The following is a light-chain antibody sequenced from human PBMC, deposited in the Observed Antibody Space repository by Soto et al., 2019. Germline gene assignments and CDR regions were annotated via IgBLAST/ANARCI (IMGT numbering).Light chain of an antibody. Sequence: IVLTQSPTTLSMSPGERATLACGPSQSVNSYLACYQKNPGQGPRVLIYSASTRATGIQARFSGIGAGTQFNITLSGLQSEDFAVYYCQQYIDWPQTFGQGNKVDI. CDR1: QSVNSY. CDR3: QQYIDWPQT. CDR2: SAS. J-gene: IGKJ1*01. V-gene: IGKV3-15*01.